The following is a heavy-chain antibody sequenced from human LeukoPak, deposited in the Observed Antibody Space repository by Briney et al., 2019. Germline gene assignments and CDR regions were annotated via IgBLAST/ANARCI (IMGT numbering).Heavy chain of an antibody. J-gene: IGHJ3*02. Sequence: GASVKVSCKASGYTFTGYYMHWVRQAPGQGLEWMGWINPNSGGTSYAQKFQGRVTMTRDTSISTAYMELSRLRSDDTAVYYCARLVNYHAFDIWGQGTMVTVSS. CDR2: INPNSGGT. D-gene: IGHD1-7*01. V-gene: IGHV1-2*02. CDR3: ARLVNYHAFDI. CDR1: GYTFTGYY.